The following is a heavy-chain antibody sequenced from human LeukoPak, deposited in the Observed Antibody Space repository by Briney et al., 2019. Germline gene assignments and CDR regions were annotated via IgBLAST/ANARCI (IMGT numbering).Heavy chain of an antibody. CDR2: INPNSGGT. CDR3: ARTEWEPRGYYYYYYGMDV. J-gene: IGHJ6*02. CDR1: GYTFTGYY. Sequence: GASVKVSCKASGYTFTGYYMHWVRQAPGQGLEWMGWINPNSGGTNYAQKFQGRVTMTRDMSISTAYMELSRLRSDDTAVYYCARTEWEPRGYYYYYYGMDVWGQGTTVTVSS. D-gene: IGHD1-26*01. V-gene: IGHV1-2*02.